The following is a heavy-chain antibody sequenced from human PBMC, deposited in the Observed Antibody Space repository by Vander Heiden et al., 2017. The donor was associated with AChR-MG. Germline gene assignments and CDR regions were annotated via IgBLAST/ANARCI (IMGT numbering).Heavy chain of an antibody. CDR2: IIPIFGKA. Sequence: QVQLVQSGAEVKKPGSSVKVSCKASGGTFSSYAISWVRQAPGQGLEWMGGIIPIFGKANDAQKFQGRVTITADKSTSTAYMELSSLRSEDTAVYYCARELLIGNGDDYWGQGTLVTVSS. J-gene: IGHJ4*02. CDR3: ARELLIGNGDDY. CDR1: GGTFSSYA. D-gene: IGHD1-26*01. V-gene: IGHV1-69*06.